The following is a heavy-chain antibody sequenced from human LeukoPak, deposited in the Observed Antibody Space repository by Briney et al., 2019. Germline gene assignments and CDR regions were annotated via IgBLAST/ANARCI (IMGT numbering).Heavy chain of an antibody. CDR2: IWYDGSNK. V-gene: IGHV3-33*01. D-gene: IGHD2-2*01. Sequence: GRSLRLSCAVSGFTFSSYGMHWVRQAPGKGLEWVAVIWYDGSNKYYADSVKGRFTISRDNSKNTLYLQMNSLRAEDTAVYYCARDRGGYCSSTSCYPSYGMDVWGQGTTVTVSS. CDR1: GFTFSSYG. CDR3: ARDRGGYCSSTSCYPSYGMDV. J-gene: IGHJ6*02.